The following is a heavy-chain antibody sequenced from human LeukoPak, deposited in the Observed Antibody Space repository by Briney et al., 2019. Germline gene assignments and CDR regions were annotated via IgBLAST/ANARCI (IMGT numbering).Heavy chain of an antibody. CDR2: ISSGGTTV. V-gene: IGHV3-11*04. CDR3: ARGSYYLDS. CDR1: GFTFSDYY. Sequence: GGSLRLSCAASGFTFSDYYMSWIRQAPGKGLEWVSYISSGGTTVYYADSVKGRFTISRDNAKNSRYLQMNNLGAEDTAVYSCARGSYYLDSWGQGTLVTVSS. D-gene: IGHD3-16*02. J-gene: IGHJ4*02.